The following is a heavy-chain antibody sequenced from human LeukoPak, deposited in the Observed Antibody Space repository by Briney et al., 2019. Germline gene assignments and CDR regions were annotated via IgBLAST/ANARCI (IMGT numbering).Heavy chain of an antibody. D-gene: IGHD6-13*01. CDR1: GGSISSSSYY. CDR3: ARREQQLGWFDP. V-gene: IGHV4-39*01. Sequence: KPSETLSLTCTVSGGSISSSSYYWGWIRQPPGKGLEWIGSIYYSGSTYYNPSLKSRVTISVDTSKNQFSLKLSSVTAADTAVYYCARREQQLGWFDPWGRGTLVTVSS. J-gene: IGHJ5*02. CDR2: IYYSGST.